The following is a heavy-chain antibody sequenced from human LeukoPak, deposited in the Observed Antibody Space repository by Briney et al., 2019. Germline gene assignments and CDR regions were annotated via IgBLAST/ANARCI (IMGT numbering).Heavy chain of an antibody. D-gene: IGHD5-18*01. CDR2: MNPNSGNT. V-gene: IGHV1-8*01. J-gene: IGHJ5*02. CDR3: ARHPPGGYSYQKGNWFDP. Sequence: XSVKVSCKASGYTFTSYDINWVRQATGQGLEWMGWMNPNSGNTGYAQKFQGRVTMTRNTSISTAYMELSSLRSEDTAVYYCARHPPGGYSYQKGNWFDPWGQGTLVTVSS. CDR1: GYTFTSYD.